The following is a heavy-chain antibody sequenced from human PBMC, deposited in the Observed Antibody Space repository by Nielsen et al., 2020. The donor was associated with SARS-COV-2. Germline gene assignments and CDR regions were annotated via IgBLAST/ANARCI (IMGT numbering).Heavy chain of an antibody. J-gene: IGHJ4*02. CDR1: GFTFSHYW. D-gene: IGHD2-2*01. CDR3: AQYCSTPTCYAAIGD. Sequence: GGSLRLSCAASGFTFSHYWRRWVRQAPGKGPVWVSYIDSDGSTTSYADSVKGRFTISRDNAKNTLYLQMSNLRAEDTAVYYCAQYCSTPTCYAAIGDWGQGTLVTVSS. V-gene: IGHV3-74*01. CDR2: IDSDGSTT.